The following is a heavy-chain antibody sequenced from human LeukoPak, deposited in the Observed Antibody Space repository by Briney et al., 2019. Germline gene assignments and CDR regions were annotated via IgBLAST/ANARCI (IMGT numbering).Heavy chain of an antibody. V-gene: IGHV3-30*18. CDR3: AELGITMIGGV. CDR1: GFTFSRYG. CDR2: ISYDGSNK. D-gene: IGHD3-10*02. Sequence: GGSLRLSCAASGFTFSRYGMHWVRQAPGKGLQWVAVISYDGSNKYYADSVKGRFTISRDNAKNSLYLQMNSLRAEDTAVYYCAELGITMIGGVWGKGTTVTISS. J-gene: IGHJ6*04.